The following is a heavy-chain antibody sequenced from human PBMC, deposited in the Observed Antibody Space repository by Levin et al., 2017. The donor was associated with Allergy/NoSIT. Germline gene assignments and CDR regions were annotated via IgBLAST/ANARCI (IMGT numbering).Heavy chain of an antibody. Sequence: GESLKISCKASGYTFTSYAMHWVRQAPGQRLEWMGWINAGNGNTKYSQKFQGRVTITRDTSASTAYMELSSLRSEDTAVYYCCTRDAFDIWGQGTMVTVSS. D-gene: IGHD2-8*01. V-gene: IGHV1-3*01. CDR1: GYTFTSYA. CDR3: CTRDAFDI. J-gene: IGHJ3*02. CDR2: INAGNGNT.